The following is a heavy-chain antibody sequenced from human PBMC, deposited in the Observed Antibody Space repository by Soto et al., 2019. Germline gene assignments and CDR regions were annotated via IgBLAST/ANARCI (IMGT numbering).Heavy chain of an antibody. Sequence: QLHLRESGPGLVKPSETLSLTCTVSGGSITSSSYYWGWIRQPPGKGLEWIGSIYYSGSTYYNPSLKRRXTXTVDTSNNQFSLKLSSVTAADTAVYYCATQEVGGSYVYTFDPWGQGTLVTVSS. CDR2: IYYSGST. CDR3: ATQEVGGSYVYTFDP. V-gene: IGHV4-39*01. J-gene: IGHJ5*02. D-gene: IGHD1-26*01. CDR1: GGSITSSSYY.